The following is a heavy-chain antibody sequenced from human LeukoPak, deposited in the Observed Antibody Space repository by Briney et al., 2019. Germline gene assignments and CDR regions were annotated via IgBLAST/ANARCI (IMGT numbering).Heavy chain of an antibody. CDR2: INHSGST. V-gene: IGHV4-34*01. D-gene: IGHD3-22*01. Sequence: SETLSLTCAVYGGSFSGYYWSWIRQPPGKGLEWIGEINHSGSTNYNPSLKSRVTISVDTSKNQFSLKLSSVTAADTAVCYCARGYYYDSSGYYYPRVDYWGQGTLVTVSS. CDR3: ARGYYYDSSGYYYPRVDY. J-gene: IGHJ4*02. CDR1: GGSFSGYY.